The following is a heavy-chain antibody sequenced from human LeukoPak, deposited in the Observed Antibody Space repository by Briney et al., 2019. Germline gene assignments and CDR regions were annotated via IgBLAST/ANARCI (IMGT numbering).Heavy chain of an antibody. CDR3: AKDSGANIAVAGTDFDY. J-gene: IGHJ4*02. CDR2: IRYDGSNK. V-gene: IGHV3-30*02. CDR1: GFTFSSYG. D-gene: IGHD6-19*01. Sequence: GGPLRLSCAASGFTFSSYGMHWVRQAPGKGLEWVAFIRYDGSNKYYADSEKGRFTISRDNSKNTLYLQMNSLRAEDTAVYYCAKDSGANIAVAGTDFDYWGQGTLVTVSS.